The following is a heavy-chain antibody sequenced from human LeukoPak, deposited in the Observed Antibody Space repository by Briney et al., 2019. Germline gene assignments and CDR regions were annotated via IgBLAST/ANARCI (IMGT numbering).Heavy chain of an antibody. CDR3: ARHYGSGSYYPANLDY. D-gene: IGHD3-10*01. Sequence: PSETMSLTCTVSGGSISSSSYYWGWIRQPPGKGLEWIGSIYYSGSTYYNPSLKSRVTISVDTSKNQFSLKLSSVTAADTAVYYCARHYGSGSYYPANLDYWGQGTLVTVSS. V-gene: IGHV4-39*01. J-gene: IGHJ4*02. CDR2: IYYSGST. CDR1: GGSISSSSYY.